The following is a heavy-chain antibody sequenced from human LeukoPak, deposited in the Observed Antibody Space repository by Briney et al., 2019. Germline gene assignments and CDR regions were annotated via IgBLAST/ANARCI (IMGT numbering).Heavy chain of an antibody. CDR1: GFTFSSYW. D-gene: IGHD3-16*02. V-gene: IGHV3-7*01. Sequence: PGGSLRLSCAASGFTFSSYWMSWVRQAPGMGLEWVANIKQDGSEKYYVDSVKGRFTISRDNDKNSLFLQMTSLRAEDTAVCYCARVGGRYSPLGYWGQGTLVTVSS. CDR2: IKQDGSEK. J-gene: IGHJ4*02. CDR3: ARVGGRYSPLGY.